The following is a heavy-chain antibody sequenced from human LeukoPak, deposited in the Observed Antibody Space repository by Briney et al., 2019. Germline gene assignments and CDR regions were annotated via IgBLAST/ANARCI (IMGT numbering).Heavy chain of an antibody. Sequence: ASVKVSCKASGYTFTGYYMHWVRQAPGQGLEWMGWINPNSGGTNYAQKFQGRVTMTRDTSASTAYMELSSLKSEDTAVYYCARGPYSGYGGYYFDYWGQGTLVTVSS. D-gene: IGHD5-12*01. V-gene: IGHV1-2*02. J-gene: IGHJ4*02. CDR2: INPNSGGT. CDR3: ARGPYSGYGGYYFDY. CDR1: GYTFTGYY.